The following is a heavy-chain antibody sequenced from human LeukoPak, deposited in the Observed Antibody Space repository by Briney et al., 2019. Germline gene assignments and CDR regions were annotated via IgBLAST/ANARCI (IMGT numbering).Heavy chain of an antibody. Sequence: SQTLSLTCTVSGGSINSGSYHWSWIRQPAGKGLEWIGRIYTSGSTNYNPSLKSRVTMSVDTSKNQFSLKLSSVTDADTAVYYCARGFDYVWGSYRPYFDYWGQGTLVTVSS. J-gene: IGHJ4*02. CDR3: ARGFDYVWGSYRPYFDY. CDR1: GGSINSGSYH. D-gene: IGHD3-16*02. CDR2: IYTSGST. V-gene: IGHV4-61*02.